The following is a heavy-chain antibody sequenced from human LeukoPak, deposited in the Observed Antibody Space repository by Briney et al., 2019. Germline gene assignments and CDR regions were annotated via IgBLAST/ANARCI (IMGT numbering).Heavy chain of an antibody. V-gene: IGHV3-7*04. CDR3: VRAHHPGGWFDP. Sequence: GGSLRLSCAASGFTFSSSWMTWVRQAPGKGLEWVASINQDGGEIHYVDSVKGRSTISRDNAKNSLYLQMNSLTAEDTAVHYCVRAHHPGGWFDPWGQGTLVTVSS. D-gene: IGHD3-10*01. CDR2: INQDGGEI. J-gene: IGHJ5*02. CDR1: GFTFSSSW.